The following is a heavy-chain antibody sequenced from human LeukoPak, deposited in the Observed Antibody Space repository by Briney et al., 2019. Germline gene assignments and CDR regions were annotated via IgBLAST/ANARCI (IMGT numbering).Heavy chain of an antibody. CDR3: ARAWETDGLRYFDWYWFDP. J-gene: IGHJ5*02. CDR2: IYHSGST. D-gene: IGHD3-9*01. Sequence: SETLSLTCTVSGYSISSGYYWGWIRQPPGKGLEWIGSIYHSGSTYYNPSPKSRVTISVDTSKNQFSLKLSSVTAADTAVYYCARAWETDGLRYFDWYWFDPWGQGTLVTVSS. V-gene: IGHV4-38-2*02. CDR1: GYSISSGYY.